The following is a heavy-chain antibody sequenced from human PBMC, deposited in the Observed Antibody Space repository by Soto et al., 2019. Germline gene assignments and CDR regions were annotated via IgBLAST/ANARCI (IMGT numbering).Heavy chain of an antibody. J-gene: IGHJ6*02. CDR1: GGTFSSYA. CDR2: IIPIFGTA. V-gene: IGHV1-69*13. CDR3: ARDTLYSGYDTPYYYYGTDV. D-gene: IGHD5-12*01. Sequence: SVKVSCKASGGTFSSYAISWVRQAPGQGLEWMGGIIPIFGTANYAQKFQGRVTITADESTSTAYMELSSLRSEDTAVYYCARDTLYSGYDTPYYYYGTDVWGQGTTVTV.